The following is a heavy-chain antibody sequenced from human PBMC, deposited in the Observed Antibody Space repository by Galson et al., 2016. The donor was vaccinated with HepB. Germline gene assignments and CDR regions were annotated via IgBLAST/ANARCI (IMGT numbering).Heavy chain of an antibody. Sequence: SLRLSCAVSGVTVSNNFMSWVRQAPGKGLEWVSLIYSGGSTDYADSVKGRFTISRDNSKNTLYLHMNSLRVEDTAVYYCARDPGGGPTHSYWGQGTLVTVSS. CDR2: IYSGGST. D-gene: IGHD3-16*01. V-gene: IGHV3-66*01. J-gene: IGHJ4*02. CDR3: ARDPGGGPTHSY. CDR1: GVTVSNNF.